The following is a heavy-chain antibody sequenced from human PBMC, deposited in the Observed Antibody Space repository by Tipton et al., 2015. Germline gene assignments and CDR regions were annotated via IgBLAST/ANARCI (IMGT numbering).Heavy chain of an antibody. V-gene: IGHV4-4*07. CDR3: ARGDVAAAGTFDF. D-gene: IGHD2-15*01. CDR1: AGSISTYY. J-gene: IGHJ4*02. CDR2: IFTRGTT. Sequence: TLSLTCSISAGSISTYYWSWIRQPAGKGLEWIGRIFTRGTTNYTPSLKSRVAISVDASKNQFSLELKSVTAADTAMYYCARGDVAAAGTFDFWGQGTLVTVSS.